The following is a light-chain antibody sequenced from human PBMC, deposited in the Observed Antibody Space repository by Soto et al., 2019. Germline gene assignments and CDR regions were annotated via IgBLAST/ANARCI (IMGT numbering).Light chain of an antibody. Sequence: EIVMTQSPVTLSVSPGERATLSCRASQSVSYKVAWHQQKPGQTPRLLVYGASSRATGIPDRFSGSGSGTDFTLTISRLEPEDFAVYYCQQHGTSPITFGQGTRLEIK. CDR2: GAS. CDR1: QSVSYK. V-gene: IGKV3-20*01. J-gene: IGKJ5*01. CDR3: QQHGTSPIT.